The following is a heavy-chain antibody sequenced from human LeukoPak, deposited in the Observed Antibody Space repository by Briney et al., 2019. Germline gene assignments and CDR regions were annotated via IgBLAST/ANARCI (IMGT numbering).Heavy chain of an antibody. Sequence: PSETLSLTCAVYGGSFTAYYWNWIRQPPGKGLQWIGEINHSGSTNYIPSLKSRVTIPVDTSKNQFSLKLSSVTAADSGVYYCAKDNNPAMIVVVTDAFDIWGQGTMVTVSS. V-gene: IGHV4-34*01. J-gene: IGHJ3*02. CDR2: INHSGST. CDR3: AKDNNPAMIVVVTDAFDI. D-gene: IGHD3-22*01. CDR1: GGSFTAYY.